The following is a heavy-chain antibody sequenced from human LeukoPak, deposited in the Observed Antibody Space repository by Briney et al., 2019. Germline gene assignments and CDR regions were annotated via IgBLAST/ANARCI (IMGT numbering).Heavy chain of an antibody. J-gene: IGHJ4*02. D-gene: IGHD3-10*01. CDR3: AREIFGSGSCPDY. Sequence: GGSLRLSCAASGFAFNTYAMHWVRQAPGKGLEWVTLIWHDGSHKFYIDSVRGRFTISRDNSRNTVYLQMNGLRAEDTAVYYCAREIFGSGSCPDYWGQGTLVTVSS. CDR2: IWHDGSHK. V-gene: IGHV3-33*01. CDR1: GFAFNTYA.